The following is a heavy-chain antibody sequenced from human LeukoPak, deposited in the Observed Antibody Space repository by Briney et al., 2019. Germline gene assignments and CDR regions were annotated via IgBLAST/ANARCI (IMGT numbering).Heavy chain of an antibody. CDR3: ARGLYYDFWSGHRNWFDP. J-gene: IGHJ5*02. CDR2: INHSGST. V-gene: IGHV4-34*01. CDR1: GGSFSGYY. D-gene: IGHD3-3*01. Sequence: PSETLSLTCAVYGGSFSGYYWSWIRQPPGKGLEWIGEINHSGSTNYNPSLKSRVTISVDTSKNQFSLKLSSVTAADTAVYYCARGLYYDFWSGHRNWFDPWGQGTLVTVPS.